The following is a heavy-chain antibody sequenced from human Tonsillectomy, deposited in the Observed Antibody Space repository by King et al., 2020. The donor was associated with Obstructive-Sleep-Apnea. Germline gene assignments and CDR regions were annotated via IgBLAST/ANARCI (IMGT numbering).Heavy chain of an antibody. J-gene: IGHJ5*02. CDR1: GGSFSGYY. D-gene: IGHD3-10*01. CDR3: ARLQLGSGRSWFDP. Sequence: VQLQQWGAGLLKPSETLSLTCAVYGGSFSGYYWSWIRQPPGKGLEYIGEINHSGSTNYNPSLKSRVTISVDTSKNQFSLKLSSVTAADTAVYYCARLQLGSGRSWFDPGGQGALVTVSS. V-gene: IGHV4-34*01. CDR2: INHSGST.